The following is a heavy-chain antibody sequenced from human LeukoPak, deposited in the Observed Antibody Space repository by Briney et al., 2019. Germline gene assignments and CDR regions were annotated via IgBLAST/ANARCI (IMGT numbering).Heavy chain of an antibody. CDR1: GFTFDDYA. CDR3: AKGSMIVVVTDLDY. V-gene: IGHV3-9*01. Sequence: GRSLRLSCAASGFTFDDYAMHWVRQAPGKGLEWVSGISWNSGSIGYADSVKGRFTISRDNAKNSLYLQMNSLRAEDTALYYCAKGSMIVVVTDLDYWGQGTLVSVSS. J-gene: IGHJ4*02. CDR2: ISWNSGSI. D-gene: IGHD3-22*01.